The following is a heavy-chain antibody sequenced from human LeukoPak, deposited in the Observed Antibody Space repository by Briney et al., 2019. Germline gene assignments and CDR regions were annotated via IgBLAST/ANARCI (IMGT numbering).Heavy chain of an antibody. CDR3: ARDDLYYSYNMDV. CDR1: GYSIRNGYY. J-gene: IGHJ6*02. V-gene: IGHV4-38-2*02. CDR2: IYHSGNS. Sequence: PSETLSLTCTVSGYSIRNGYYWGWIRQPPGKGLEWIGTIYHSGNSYYNPSLKSRVTISVDTSKNQFSLKLSSVTAADTAVYYCARDDLYYSYNMDVWGQGTTVTVSS.